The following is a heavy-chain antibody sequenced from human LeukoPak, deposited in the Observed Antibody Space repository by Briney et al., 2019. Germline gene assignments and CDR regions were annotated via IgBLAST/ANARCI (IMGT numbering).Heavy chain of an antibody. CDR1: GFTFNRYS. V-gene: IGHV3-48*01. CDR3: AASYSETQLYYFDY. J-gene: IGHJ4*02. Sequence: GGSLRLSCAASGFTFNRYSMNWVRQAPGKGLEWVAYISSSGTGIYYADSVKGRFAISRDNAKNSVYLQMNSLRGEDRAVYHCAASYSETQLYYFDYWGQGNLVTVSS. CDR2: ISSSGTGI. D-gene: IGHD1-26*01.